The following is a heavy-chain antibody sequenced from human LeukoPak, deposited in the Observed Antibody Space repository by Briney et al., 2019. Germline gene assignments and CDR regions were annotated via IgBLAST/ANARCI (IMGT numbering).Heavy chain of an antibody. D-gene: IGHD3-3*01. CDR2: ISYDGSNK. Sequence: GGSLRLSCAASGFTFSSYAMHWVRQAPGKGLEWAAVISYDGSNKYYADSVKGRFTISRDNSKNTLYLQMNSLRAEDTAVYYCARGPRYYDFWSGYYTHYYGMDVWGQGTTVTVSS. CDR3: ARGPRYYDFWSGYYTHYYGMDV. CDR1: GFTFSSYA. V-gene: IGHV3-30-3*01. J-gene: IGHJ6*02.